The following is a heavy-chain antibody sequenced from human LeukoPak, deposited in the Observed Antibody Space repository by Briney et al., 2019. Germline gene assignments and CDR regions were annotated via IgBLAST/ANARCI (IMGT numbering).Heavy chain of an antibody. CDR2: ISGSGGST. J-gene: IGHJ5*02. CDR3: ATNRGTPGVP. V-gene: IGHV3-23*01. CDR1: GFTCSSYA. D-gene: IGHD3-10*01. Sequence: GGSLRLSCAASGFTCSSYAMSCVRQAPRKGLEWVSAISGSGGSTYYADSVKGRFTISRDNSKNTMYLQMNSLRAEDTAVYYCATNRGTPGVPWGQGTLVTVSS.